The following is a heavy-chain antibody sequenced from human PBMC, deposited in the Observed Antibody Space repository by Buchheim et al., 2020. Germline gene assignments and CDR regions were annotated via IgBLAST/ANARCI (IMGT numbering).Heavy chain of an antibody. D-gene: IGHD6-13*01. CDR3: AKDVTAAGNRYSGMDV. CDR2: ISSPSSTI. V-gene: IGHV3-48*01. CDR1: GFIFNTYS. Sequence: EVQLVESGGGLVQPGGSLRLSCAASGFIFNTYSMNWVRQAPGKGLEWVSFISSPSSTINYADSVKGRFTISRDNAKNALYLQLNSLRAEDTAVYYCAKDVTAAGNRYSGMDVWGQGT. J-gene: IGHJ6*02.